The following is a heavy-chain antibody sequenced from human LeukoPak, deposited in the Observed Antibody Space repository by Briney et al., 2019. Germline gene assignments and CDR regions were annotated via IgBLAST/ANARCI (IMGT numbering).Heavy chain of an antibody. D-gene: IGHD5-24*01. J-gene: IGHJ4*02. V-gene: IGHV4-39*01. CDR1: GGSISSSRYY. Sequence: PSETLSLTCTVSGGSISSSRYYWGWIRQTPGKGLEYIGSIYYSGSTYYNPSLKSRVTISVDTSKNQFSLKLSSVTAADTAVYYCARQGDGYNPFDYWGQGTLVTVSS. CDR3: ARQGDGYNPFDY. CDR2: IYYSGST.